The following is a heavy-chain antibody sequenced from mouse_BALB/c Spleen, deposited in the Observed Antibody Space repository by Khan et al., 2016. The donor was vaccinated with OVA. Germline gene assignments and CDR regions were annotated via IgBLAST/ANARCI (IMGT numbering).Heavy chain of an antibody. D-gene: IGHD1-1*01. CDR2: ISSGGDYI. J-gene: IGHJ3*01. Sequence: EVELVESGGDLVKPGGSLKLSCSASGFTFSTYAMSCVRQTPEKRLEWVATISSGGDYIYYPDSVKGRFPISRDNAKNTLYLQMSSLRSEDTAMYYCARHNYGPFAYWGQGTLVTVSA. V-gene: IGHV5-9-3*01. CDR1: GFTFSTYA. CDR3: ARHNYGPFAY.